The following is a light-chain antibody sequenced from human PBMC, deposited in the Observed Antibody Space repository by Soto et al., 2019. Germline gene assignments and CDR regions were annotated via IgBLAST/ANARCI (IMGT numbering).Light chain of an antibody. V-gene: IGLV2-14*01. CDR1: SSGIGSGYAY. CDR3: SSYTTYDTVV. CDR2: EVR. J-gene: IGLJ3*02. Sequence: QSVLTQPASVSGSPGQSITISCTGTSSGIGSGYAYVSWYQQHPGKAPKVIIYEVRHRPSSVSSRFSGSRSGNTASLTISGLQAEDEAHYYCSSYTTYDTVVFGGGTKLTVL.